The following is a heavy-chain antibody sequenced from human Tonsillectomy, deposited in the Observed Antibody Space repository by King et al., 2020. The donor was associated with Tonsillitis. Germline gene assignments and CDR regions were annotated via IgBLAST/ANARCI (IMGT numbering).Heavy chain of an antibody. CDR3: ARDLGLGGTSSSLDY. J-gene: IGHJ4*02. CDR2: ISYDGSNK. D-gene: IGHD1-7*01. CDR1: GFTFSSYA. Sequence: QVQLVESGGGVVQPGRSLRLSCAASGFTFSSYAMHWVRQAPGKGLEWVAVISYDGSNKYNADSVKGRFTISRDNSKNTLYLQMNSLRAEDTAVYYCARDLGLGGTSSSLDYWGQGTLVTVSS. V-gene: IGHV3-30-3*01.